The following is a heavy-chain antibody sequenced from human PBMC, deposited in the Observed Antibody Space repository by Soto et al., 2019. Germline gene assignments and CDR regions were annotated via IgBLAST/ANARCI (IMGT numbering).Heavy chain of an antibody. D-gene: IGHD3-10*01. CDR1: GGSFSGNY. V-gene: IGHV4-34*02. CDR2: INHSGDT. Sequence: QVQLQQWGAGLLKPSETLSLTCAVYGGSFSGNYRSWIRQPPGKGLEWIGEINHSGDTNYNPSLKSRVTISVDTSKNQFSLKLTSVTAADTAVYYCASGRGVRGSIITTYYYYGLDVWGQGTTVTVSS. CDR3: ASGRGVRGSIITTYYYYGLDV. J-gene: IGHJ6*02.